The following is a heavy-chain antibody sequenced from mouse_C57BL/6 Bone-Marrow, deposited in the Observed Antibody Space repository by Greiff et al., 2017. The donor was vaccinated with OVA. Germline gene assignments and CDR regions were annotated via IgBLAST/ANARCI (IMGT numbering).Heavy chain of an antibody. CDR1: GYTFTDYY. CDR3: TRVDGSNYWIFDV. V-gene: IGHV1-15*01. J-gene: IGHJ1*03. Sequence: VQLQQSGAELVRPGASVTLSCKASGYTFTDYYMHWVKQTPVHGLEWIGVIDPETGGTAYNQKFKGKATLTADTSSSTAYMELSSLTSEDSAVYYCTRVDGSNYWIFDVWGTGTTVTVSS. D-gene: IGHD1-1*01. CDR2: IDPETGGT.